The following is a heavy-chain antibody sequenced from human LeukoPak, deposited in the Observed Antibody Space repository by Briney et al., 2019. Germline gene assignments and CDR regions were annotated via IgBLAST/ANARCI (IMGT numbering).Heavy chain of an antibody. J-gene: IGHJ4*02. CDR1: GGSISSYY. D-gene: IGHD6-13*01. CDR2: IYTSGST. Sequence: SETLSLTCTVSGGSISSYYWSWIRQPAGKGLEWIGRIYTSGSTDYNPSLKSRVTMSVDTSKNQFSLKLSSVTAADTAVYYCARDRYSSSYFDYWGQGTLVTVSS. CDR3: ARDRYSSSYFDY. V-gene: IGHV4-4*07.